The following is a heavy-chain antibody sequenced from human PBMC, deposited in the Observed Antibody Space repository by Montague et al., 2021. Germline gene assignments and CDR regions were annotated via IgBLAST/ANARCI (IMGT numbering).Heavy chain of an antibody. CDR1: SGSIFHAH. J-gene: IGHJ5*02. CDR2: MFYGGAT. D-gene: IGHD3-10*01. CDR3: AKQDYFVSWTSYTGFDH. V-gene: IGHV4-59*08. Sequence: SETLSLTCTVSSGSIFHAHWSWVRQPPGKGLEWLGSMFYGGATSNNPPLKSRAPMSIDTSTNQFSLKLNFVTAADTAVYYCAKQDYFVSWTSYTGFDHWGQGILVTVSS.